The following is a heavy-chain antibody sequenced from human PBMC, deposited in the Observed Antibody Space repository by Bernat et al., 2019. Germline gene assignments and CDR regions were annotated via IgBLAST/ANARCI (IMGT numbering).Heavy chain of an antibody. J-gene: IGHJ6*02. CDR2: INSDGSDT. CDR1: GFTFSSYW. D-gene: IGHD3-3*01. Sequence: EVQLVESGGGLVQPGGSLRLSCAASGFTFSSYWMHWVRQAPGKGLVWVSRINSDGSDTRYADSVKGRFTKSRDNAKNTLYLQMNSLRAEDTAVYYCAREFVTIFGVNYYQYGMDVWGQGTTVTVSS. CDR3: AREFVTIFGVNYYQYGMDV. V-gene: IGHV3-74*01.